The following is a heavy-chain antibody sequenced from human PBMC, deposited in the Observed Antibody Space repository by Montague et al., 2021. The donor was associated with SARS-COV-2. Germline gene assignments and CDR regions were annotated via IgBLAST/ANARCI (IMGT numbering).Heavy chain of an antibody. CDR1: GGSISKYY. Sequence: SETLSLTCSVSGGSISKYYWAWIRQPAGKGPEWIGRIYTSGGSNYYPSLTGRAAMSIDSSKNEFSLRLTSVTAADTAVYYCARVGRVGDSTSLFDKWGQGALVTVSS. J-gene: IGHJ4*02. D-gene: IGHD1-26*01. CDR3: ARVGRVGDSTSLFDK. CDR2: IYTSGGS. V-gene: IGHV4-4*07.